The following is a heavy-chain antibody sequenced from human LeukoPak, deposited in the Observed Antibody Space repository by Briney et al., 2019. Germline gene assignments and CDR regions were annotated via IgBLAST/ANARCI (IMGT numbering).Heavy chain of an antibody. CDR1: GLSFSSYG. V-gene: IGHV3-30*02. CDR2: MGYDGSKK. Sequence: PGGSRRLSCAASGLSFSSYGMHWVRQAPGKGLEWVAFMGYDGSKKNYEDSVKGRFSISRDNSKNTLYLQMNSLRAEDTAVYYCAKEISYYDSRGYFEYWGQGTLVTVSS. J-gene: IGHJ4*02. D-gene: IGHD3-22*01. CDR3: AKEISYYDSRGYFEY.